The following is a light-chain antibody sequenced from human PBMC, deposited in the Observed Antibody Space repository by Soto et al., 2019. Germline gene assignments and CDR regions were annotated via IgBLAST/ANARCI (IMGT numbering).Light chain of an antibody. CDR1: QSVSSN. J-gene: IGKJ1*01. CDR2: GAS. V-gene: IGKV3-15*01. CDR3: QQYNNWPRT. Sequence: ETVMTQSPAPLPVSPGERATLSCRASQSVSSNLAWYQQKPGQAPRLLIYGASTRATGIPARFSGSGSGTEFTLTISSLQSEDFAVYYCQQYNNWPRTFGHGTKVDIK.